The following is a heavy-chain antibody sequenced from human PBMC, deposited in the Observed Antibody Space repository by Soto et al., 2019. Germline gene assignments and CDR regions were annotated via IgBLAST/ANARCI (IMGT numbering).Heavy chain of an antibody. CDR1: GGTFSSYT. CDR2: IIPIFGMA. J-gene: IGHJ6*03. D-gene: IGHD2-2*01. V-gene: IGHV1-69*08. CDR3: AREEAQYQLLHSYYYMDV. Sequence: QVQLVQSGAEVKKPGSSVKVSCKASGGTFSSYTINWVRQAPGQGLEWMGRIIPIFGMANYAQKFQGRVTITADESTSTAYMQLSSLRSEDTGLYYCAREEAQYQLLHSYYYMDVWGQGTTVTVSS.